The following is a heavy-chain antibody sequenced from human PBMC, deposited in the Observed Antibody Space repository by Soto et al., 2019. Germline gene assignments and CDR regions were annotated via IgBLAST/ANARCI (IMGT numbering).Heavy chain of an antibody. J-gene: IGHJ4*02. CDR3: ARGRRLRLLDC. V-gene: IGHV3-66*01. CDR2: IYSGGST. D-gene: IGHD5-12*01. CDR1: GFTVSSYY. Sequence: EVQLVESGGGLVQPGGSLRLSCAASGFTVSSYYMSWVRQAPGKGLEWVSIIYSGGSTYYADSVKGRFIISRDNSKNTLYLQMHSLRAEDTAVYYCARGRRLRLLDCWGQGTLVTVSS.